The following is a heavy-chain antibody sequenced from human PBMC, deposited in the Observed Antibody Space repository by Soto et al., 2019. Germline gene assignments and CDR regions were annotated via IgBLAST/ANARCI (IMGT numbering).Heavy chain of an antibody. CDR3: ARHSNYYDSSFYGMDV. CDR2: IDPSDSYT. Sequence: GQSLKISCKGSGYSFTSYWISWVRQMPGKGLEWMGRIDPSDSYTNYSPSFQGHVTISADKSISTAYLQWSSLKASDTAMYYCARHSNYYDSSFYGMDVWGQGTTVTVSS. D-gene: IGHD3-22*01. V-gene: IGHV5-10-1*01. J-gene: IGHJ6*02. CDR1: GYSFTSYW.